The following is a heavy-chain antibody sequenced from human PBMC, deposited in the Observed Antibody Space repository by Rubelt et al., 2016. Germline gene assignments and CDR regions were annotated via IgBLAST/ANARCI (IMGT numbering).Heavy chain of an antibody. CDR3: AKHMGHCTSTSCYTYDY. D-gene: IGHD2-2*02. Sequence: SRGTLVQPGGSLRLSCAASGFTFGSYAMSWVRQAPGKGLEWVSAISGSGDSTYYADSVKGRFTISRDNSKNTLYLQMNSLRAEDTALYYCAKHMGHCTSTSCYTYDYWGQGTLVTVSS. CDR1: GFTFGSYA. V-gene: IGHV3-23*01. CDR2: ISGSGDST. J-gene: IGHJ4*02.